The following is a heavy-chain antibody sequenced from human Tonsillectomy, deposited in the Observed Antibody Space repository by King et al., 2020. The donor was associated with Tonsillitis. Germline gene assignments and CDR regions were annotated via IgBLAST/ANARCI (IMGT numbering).Heavy chain of an antibody. CDR1: GGSIRNSDQY. V-gene: IGHV4-39*01. Sequence: QLQESGPGAVKPSETLSLTCTVSGGSIRNSDQYWAWIRQPPGKGLEWIGYMYYSGSIFYNPSLKSRITISGGTSGNRFSLKLSSVTAADTAVYFCARYVSGSFDYWGQGALVSVSS. CDR3: ARYVSGSFDY. CDR2: MYYSGSI. J-gene: IGHJ4*02. D-gene: IGHD1-26*01.